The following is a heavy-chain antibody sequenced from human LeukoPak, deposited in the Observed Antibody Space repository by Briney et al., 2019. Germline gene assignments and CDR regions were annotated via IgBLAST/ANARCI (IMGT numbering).Heavy chain of an antibody. J-gene: IGHJ4*02. CDR1: GFTVSSNY. CDR2: IYSGGST. V-gene: IGHV3-53*01. CDR3: ATPLMKVGATQIDY. Sequence: PGGSLGLSCAASGFTVSSNYMSWVRQAPGKGLEWVSVIYSGGSTYYADSVKGRFTISRDNSKNTLYLQMNSLRAEDTAVYYCATPLMKVGATQIDYWGQGTLVTVSS. D-gene: IGHD1-26*01.